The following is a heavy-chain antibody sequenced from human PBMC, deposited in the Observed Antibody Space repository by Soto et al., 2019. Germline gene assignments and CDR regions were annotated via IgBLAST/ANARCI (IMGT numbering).Heavy chain of an antibody. CDR3: VRATLEQQLGY. D-gene: IGHD6-13*01. CDR1: GGSISSGHYY. CDR2: IYYTGST. Sequence: QVQLQESGPGLVKPSQTLSLTCTVSGGSISSGHYYWSWIRQPPGKGLEWIGYIYYTGSTYYVPSLKSRVTISADTSQNQFSLKLSSVTAADTAVYYCVRATLEQQLGYWGQGTLVTVSS. V-gene: IGHV4-30-4*01. J-gene: IGHJ4*02.